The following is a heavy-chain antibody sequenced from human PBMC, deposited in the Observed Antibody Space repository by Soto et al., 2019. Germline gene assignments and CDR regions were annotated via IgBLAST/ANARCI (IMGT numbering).Heavy chain of an antibody. J-gene: IGHJ6*02. Sequence: QVQLQESGPGLVKPSETLSLTCTVSGGSVSSGSYYWSWIRQPPGKGLEWIGYIYYSGSTNYNPSRKSRVIISADTSKRQFALKLSSVTAADTAVYYCARGSGNYFYYGMDVWGQGTTVTVSS. V-gene: IGHV4-61*01. CDR2: IYYSGST. CDR1: GGSVSSGSYY. D-gene: IGHD1-26*01. CDR3: ARGSGNYFYYGMDV.